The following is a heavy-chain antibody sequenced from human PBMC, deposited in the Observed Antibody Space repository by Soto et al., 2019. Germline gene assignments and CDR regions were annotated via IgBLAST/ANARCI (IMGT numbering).Heavy chain of an antibody. CDR3: ARVDTYDYYYAMDV. CDR2: ISGSGGST. D-gene: IGHD5-18*01. J-gene: IGHJ6*02. V-gene: IGHV3-23*01. CDR1: GFTFSSYA. Sequence: GGSLRLSCAASGFTFSSYAMSWVRQAPGKGLEWVSAISGSGGSTYYADSVKGRFTISRDNSKNTLYLQMNNLRAEDTAIYYCARVDTYDYYYAMDVWGQGTTVTVSS.